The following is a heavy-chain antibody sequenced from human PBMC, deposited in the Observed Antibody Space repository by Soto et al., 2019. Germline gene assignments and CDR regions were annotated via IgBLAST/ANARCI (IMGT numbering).Heavy chain of an antibody. V-gene: IGHV4-30-4*01. Sequence: SETLSLTCTVSGGSISSGDYYWSWIRQPPGKGLEWIGYIYYSGSTYYNPSLKSRVTISVDTSKNQFSLKLSSVTAADTAVYYCTRHRLRGVSVGEFDFWGQGALVTVSS. D-gene: IGHD2-21*01. CDR3: TRHRLRGVSVGEFDF. CDR2: IYYSGST. CDR1: GGSISSGDYY. J-gene: IGHJ4*02.